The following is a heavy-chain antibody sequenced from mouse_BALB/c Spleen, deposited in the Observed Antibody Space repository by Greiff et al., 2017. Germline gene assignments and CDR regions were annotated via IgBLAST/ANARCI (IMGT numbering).Heavy chain of an antibody. Sequence: QVQLKQSGPGLVQPSQSLSISCTASGFSLTSYGVHWVRQSPGKGLEWLGVIWSGGSTDYNAAFISRLSISKDNSKNQVFFKMSSLQANDTAIYYCARVYDVDAMDYWGQGTSVTVSS. V-gene: IGHV2-2*02. CDR1: GFSLTSYG. D-gene: IGHD2-12*01. CDR3: ARVYDVDAMDY. CDR2: IWSGGST. J-gene: IGHJ4*01.